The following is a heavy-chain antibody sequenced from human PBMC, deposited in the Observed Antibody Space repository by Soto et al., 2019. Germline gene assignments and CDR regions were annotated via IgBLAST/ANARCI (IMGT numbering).Heavy chain of an antibody. CDR1: GDSVSGNSAA. CDR3: ARGISSSWAPHFDY. Sequence: SQTLSLTCAISGDSVSGNSAAWNWIRQSPSRGLEWLGRTYYRSKWYNDYAVSVKSRITINPDTSKNQFSLQLNSVTPEDTAVYYCARGISSSWAPHFDYWGQGTLVTVSS. V-gene: IGHV6-1*01. J-gene: IGHJ4*02. D-gene: IGHD6-13*01. CDR2: TYYRSKWYN.